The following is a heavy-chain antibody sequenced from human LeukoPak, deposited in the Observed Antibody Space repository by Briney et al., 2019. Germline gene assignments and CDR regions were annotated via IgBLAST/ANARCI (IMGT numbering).Heavy chain of an antibody. CDR3: ARGGIVVVPAAMDYYYYYGMDV. J-gene: IGHJ6*04. V-gene: IGHV3-9*01. CDR1: GFTFDDYA. D-gene: IGHD2-2*01. Sequence: GRSLRLSCAASGFTFDDYAMHWVRQAPGKGLEWVSGISWNSGSIGYADSVKGRFTISRDNAKNSLYLQMNSLKTEDTAVYYCARGGIVVVPAAMDYYYYYGMDVWGKGTTVTVSS. CDR2: ISWNSGSI.